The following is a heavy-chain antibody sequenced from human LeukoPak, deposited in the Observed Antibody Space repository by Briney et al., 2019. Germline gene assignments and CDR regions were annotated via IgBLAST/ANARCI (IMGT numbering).Heavy chain of an antibody. V-gene: IGHV4-39*07. CDR3: ARNGERWGSYLVPAALVDP. CDR2: IYYSGST. J-gene: IGHJ5*02. D-gene: IGHD2-2*01. CDR1: GGSISSSSYY. Sequence: PSETLSLTCTVSGGSISSSSYYWGWIRQPPGKGLEWIGSIYYSGSTYYNPSLKSRVTISVDTSKNQFSLKLSSVTAADTAVYYCARNGERWGSYLVPAALVDPWGQGTLVTVSS.